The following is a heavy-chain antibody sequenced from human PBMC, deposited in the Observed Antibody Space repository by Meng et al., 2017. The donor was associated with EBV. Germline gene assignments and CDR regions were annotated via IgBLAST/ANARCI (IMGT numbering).Heavy chain of an antibody. J-gene: IGHJ4*02. V-gene: IGHV1-69*01. CDR3: ASESGRGYTPDY. CDR1: GGPFRYYA. Sequence: VRWVQSAREVKKLGSSVKVSCKTSGGPFRYYAISWVRQAPGQGLEWLGGFLPRLGAPNYAQKFHGRVKITADESTSTHYMDLSSLRSEDTAIYYCASESGRGYTPDYWGQGTLVTVSS. D-gene: IGHD3-10*01. CDR2: FLPRLGAP.